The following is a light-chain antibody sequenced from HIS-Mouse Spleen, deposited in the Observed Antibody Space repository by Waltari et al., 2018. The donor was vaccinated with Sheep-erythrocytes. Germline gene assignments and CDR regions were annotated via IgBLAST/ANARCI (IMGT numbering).Light chain of an antibody. Sequence: QSALTQPASVSGSPGQSITTSCNGTSSDVGRYNLASWYPQHPGKAPKLMIYEGSKRPSVVSNRFSGSKSGNTASLTISGLQAEDEADYYCCSYAGSSTFHVVFGGGTKLTVL. J-gene: IGLJ2*01. CDR1: SSDVGRYNL. CDR2: EGS. CDR3: CSYAGSSTFHVV. V-gene: IGLV2-23*03.